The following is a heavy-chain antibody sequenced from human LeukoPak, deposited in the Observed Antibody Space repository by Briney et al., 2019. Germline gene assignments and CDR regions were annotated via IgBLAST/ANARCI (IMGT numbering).Heavy chain of an antibody. CDR2: ISGGGGAT. CDR3: AKDRRGNAPRGAFDI. V-gene: IGHV3-23*01. D-gene: IGHD1-1*01. J-gene: IGHJ3*02. Sequence: GGSLRLSCAASGFTFSSYAMSWVRQAPGKGLEWVSAISGGGGATFYADSVKGRFTISRDNSKNTLYLQMNGLRAEDTAVYYCAKDRRGNAPRGAFDIWGQGTMVTVSS. CDR1: GFTFSSYA.